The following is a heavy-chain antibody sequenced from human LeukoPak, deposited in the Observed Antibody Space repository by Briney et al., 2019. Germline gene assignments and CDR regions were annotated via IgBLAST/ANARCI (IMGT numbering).Heavy chain of an antibody. CDR1: GGTFSSYA. V-gene: IGHV1-69*05. Sequence: SVKVSCKASGGTFSSYAISWVRQTPGQGLEWMGRIIPIFGTANYAQKFQGRVTITTDESTSTAYMELSSLRSEDTAVYYCVRGGLLYSYGYDYWGQGTLVTVSS. D-gene: IGHD5-18*01. J-gene: IGHJ4*02. CDR2: IIPIFGTA. CDR3: VRGGLLYSYGYDY.